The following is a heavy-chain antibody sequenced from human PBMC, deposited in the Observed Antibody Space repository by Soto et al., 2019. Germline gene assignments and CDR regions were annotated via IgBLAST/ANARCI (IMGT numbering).Heavy chain of an antibody. CDR1: GGTFSSYA. D-gene: IGHD2-21*02. CDR2: IIPIFGTA. J-gene: IGHJ4*02. CDR3: ARELEPRYGDLYYFDY. Sequence: SVKVSCKASGGTFSSYAISWVRQAPGQGLEWMGGIIPIFGTANYAQKFQGRVTITADESTSTAYMELSSLRSEDTAVYYCARELEPRYGDLYYFDYWGQGTLVTVSS. V-gene: IGHV1-69*13.